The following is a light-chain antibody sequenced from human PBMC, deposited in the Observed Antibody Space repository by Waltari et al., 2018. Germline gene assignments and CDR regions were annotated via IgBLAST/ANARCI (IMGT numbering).Light chain of an antibody. Sequence: IVLTQSPATLSSSPGERATLSCRASQSVSSYLAWYQQKPGQAPRLLIYDASSRATGIPARFSGSGSGTDFTLTISSLEPEDFAVYYCQQRSNWPRTFGQGTKVEI. CDR3: QQRSNWPRT. CDR1: QSVSSY. CDR2: DAS. V-gene: IGKV3-11*01. J-gene: IGKJ1*01.